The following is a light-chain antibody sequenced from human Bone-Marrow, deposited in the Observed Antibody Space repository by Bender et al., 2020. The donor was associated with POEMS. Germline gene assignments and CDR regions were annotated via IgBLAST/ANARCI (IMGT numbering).Light chain of an antibody. CDR3: SSYTSSTTLV. J-gene: IGLJ2*01. Sequence: QSALTQPASVSGSPGQSITISCTGTSSDVGGFNYVSWYQQHPGKAPKLVVYDVSYRPSGVSHRFSGSRSGNTASLTISGLQAEDEADYYCSSYTSSTTLVFGGGTKLTVL. CDR2: DVS. V-gene: IGLV2-14*01. CDR1: SSDVGGFNY.